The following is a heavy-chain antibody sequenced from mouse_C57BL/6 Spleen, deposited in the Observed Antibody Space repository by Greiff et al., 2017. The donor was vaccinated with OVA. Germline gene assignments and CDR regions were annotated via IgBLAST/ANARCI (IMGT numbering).Heavy chain of an antibody. D-gene: IGHD4-1*01. V-gene: IGHV1-54*01. Sequence: VQLQESGAELVRPGTSVKVSCKASGYAFTNYLIEWVKQRPGQGLEWIGVINPGSGGTNYNEKFKGKATLTADKSSSTAYMQLSSLTSEDSAVYFCRLGRGYAMDYWGQGTSVTVSS. J-gene: IGHJ4*01. CDR3: RLGRGYAMDY. CDR2: INPGSGGT. CDR1: GYAFTNYL.